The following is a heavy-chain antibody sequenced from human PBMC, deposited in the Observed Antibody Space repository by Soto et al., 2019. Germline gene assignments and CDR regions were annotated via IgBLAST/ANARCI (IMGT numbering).Heavy chain of an antibody. J-gene: IGHJ4*02. Sequence: QVQLVESGGGLVKPGWSLRLSCAASGFTFSGYNMSWIRQAPGKGLEWVSYITSSGSNTFDAESVKGRFTISRDNTMNLLYLQMNRLSAEDTAVYYCARRGTISSAHHFDHWGQGTLVTVSS. CDR2: ITSSGSNT. CDR1: GFTFSGYN. V-gene: IGHV3-11*01. CDR3: ARRGTISSAHHFDH. D-gene: IGHD6-6*01.